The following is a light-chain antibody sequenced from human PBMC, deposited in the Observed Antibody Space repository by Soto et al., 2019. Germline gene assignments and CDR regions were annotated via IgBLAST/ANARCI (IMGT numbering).Light chain of an antibody. J-gene: IGKJ5*01. CDR2: AAS. V-gene: IGKV1-39*01. Sequence: DIQMTQSPSSLSASVGDRVTITCRASQNINTYLNWYQQKPGKAPKLLIFAASSLQSGVPSRFSGSGSGTDFTLTISRLEPEDFAVYYCQHYVSPPITFGQGTRLEIK. CDR1: QNINTY. CDR3: QHYVSPPIT.